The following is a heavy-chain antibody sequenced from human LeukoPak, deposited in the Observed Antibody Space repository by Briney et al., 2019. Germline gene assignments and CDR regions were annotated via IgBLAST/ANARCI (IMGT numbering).Heavy chain of an antibody. CDR1: GGSISSYY. V-gene: IGHV4-59*01. J-gene: IGHJ4*02. Sequence: SETLSLTCTVSGGSISSYYWSWIRQPPGKGLEWIGYIYYSGSTNYNPSLKSRVTISVDTSKNQFSLKLSSVTAADTAVYYCARVVDTAMVATFDYWGQGTLVTVSS. CDR2: IYYSGST. CDR3: ARVVDTAMVATFDY. D-gene: IGHD5-18*01.